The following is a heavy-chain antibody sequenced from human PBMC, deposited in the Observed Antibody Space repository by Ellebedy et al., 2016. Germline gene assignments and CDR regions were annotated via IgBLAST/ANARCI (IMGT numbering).Heavy chain of an antibody. CDR3: ARSLGVEAAAGYYYYYGMDV. D-gene: IGHD6-13*01. V-gene: IGHV1-2*04. Sequence: ASVKVSCKASGYTFTGYYMHWVRQAPGQGLEWMGWINPNSGGTNYAQKFQGWVTMTRDTSISTGYMELSRLRSDDTAVYYCARSLGVEAAAGYYYYYGMDVWGQGTTVTVSS. CDR2: INPNSGGT. CDR1: GYTFTGYY. J-gene: IGHJ6*02.